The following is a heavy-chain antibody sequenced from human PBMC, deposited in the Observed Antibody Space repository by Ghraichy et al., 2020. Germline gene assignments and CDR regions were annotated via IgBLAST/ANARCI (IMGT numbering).Heavy chain of an antibody. D-gene: IGHD3-3*01. Sequence: SQTLSLTCAISGDSVSSNSAAWNWIRQSPSRGLEWLGRTYYRSKWYNDYAVSVKSRITINPDTSKNQFSLQLNSVTPEDTAVYYCARGHIAYDFWSGYKPSGYFDYWGQGTLVTVSS. CDR1: GDSVSSNSAA. V-gene: IGHV6-1*01. J-gene: IGHJ4*02. CDR3: ARGHIAYDFWSGYKPSGYFDY. CDR2: TYYRSKWYN.